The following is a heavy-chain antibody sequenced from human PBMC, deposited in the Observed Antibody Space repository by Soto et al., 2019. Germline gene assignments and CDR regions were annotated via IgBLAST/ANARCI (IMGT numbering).Heavy chain of an antibody. D-gene: IGHD2-2*01. CDR3: GFGDCPSTSCSYLFYGLDV. V-gene: IGHV1-69*01. CDR1: GGSFRRYA. CDR2: ILPIFGSP. J-gene: IGHJ6*02. Sequence: QVQLVQSGAEVKKPGSSVKVSCKASGGSFRRYAISWVRHAPGQGLGWMGGILPIFGSPSHAQKFQGIATITADESTRTAYLDLTSVPSEDTAMYYCGFGDCPSTSCSYLFYGLDVWGQGTTVTVSS.